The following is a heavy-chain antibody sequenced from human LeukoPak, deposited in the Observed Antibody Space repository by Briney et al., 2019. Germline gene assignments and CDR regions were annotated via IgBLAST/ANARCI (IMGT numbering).Heavy chain of an antibody. V-gene: IGHV4-4*07. CDR2: IYTSGST. J-gene: IGHJ5*02. CDR3: ARGGHSSGWYRPGFTWFDP. CDR1: GGSISSYY. Sequence: PSETLSLTCTVSGGSISSYYWSWIRQPAGKGLEWIGRIYTSGSTNYNPSLKSRVTMSVDTSKNQFSLKLSSVTAADTVVYYCARGGHSSGWYRPGFTWFDPWGQGTLVTVSS. D-gene: IGHD6-19*01.